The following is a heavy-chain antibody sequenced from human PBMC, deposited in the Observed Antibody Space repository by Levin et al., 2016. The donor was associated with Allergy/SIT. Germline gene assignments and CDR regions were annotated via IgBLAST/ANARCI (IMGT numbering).Heavy chain of an antibody. D-gene: IGHD4-17*01. CDR3: ATGNYGDYRLVVDY. V-gene: IGHV1-69*01. Sequence: WVRQAPGQGLEWMGGIIPIFGTANYAQKFQGRVTITADESTSTAYMELSSLRSEDTAVYYCATGNYGDYRLVVDYWGQGTLVTVSS. J-gene: IGHJ4*02. CDR2: IIPIFGTA.